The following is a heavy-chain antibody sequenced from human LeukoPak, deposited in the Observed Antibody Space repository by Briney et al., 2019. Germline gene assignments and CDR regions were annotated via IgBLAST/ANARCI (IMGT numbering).Heavy chain of an antibody. D-gene: IGHD1-14*01. CDR1: GYTFTNYG. CDR3: ARDNPREAFDI. J-gene: IGHJ3*02. CDR2: ISAYNGNT. Sequence: GASVKASCKASGYTFTNYGITWVRQAPGQGLEWMGWISAYNGNTNYAQKLQGRVTMTTDTSTSTAYMELRSLRSDDTAVYYCARDNPREAFDIWGQGTMVTVSS. V-gene: IGHV1-18*01.